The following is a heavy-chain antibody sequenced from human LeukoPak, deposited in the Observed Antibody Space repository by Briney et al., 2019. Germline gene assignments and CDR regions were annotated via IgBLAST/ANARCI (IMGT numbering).Heavy chain of an antibody. CDR3: ARDLDRGYSGDY. J-gene: IGHJ4*02. Sequence: ASVKVSCKASGYTFTDYYIHWVRQAPGQGLEWMGRINPDSGGTNYAQKFQGGVTMTRDTSISTAYMELSRLRSDDTAVYYCARDLDRGYSGDYWGRGTLVTVSS. CDR1: GYTFTDYY. CDR2: INPDSGGT. D-gene: IGHD5-12*01. V-gene: IGHV1-2*06.